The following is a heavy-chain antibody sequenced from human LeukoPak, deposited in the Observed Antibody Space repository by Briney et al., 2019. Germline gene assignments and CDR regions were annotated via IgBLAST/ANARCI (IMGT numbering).Heavy chain of an antibody. Sequence: ASVKVSCKASGGTFSSYAISWVRQAPGQGLEWMGGIIPIFGTANYAQKFQGRVTITADESTSTAYMELSSLRSEDTAVYYCARADFAPYYYDSSGYKNWFDPWGQGTLVTVSS. J-gene: IGHJ5*02. D-gene: IGHD3-22*01. CDR3: ARADFAPYYYDSSGYKNWFDP. CDR1: GGTFSSYA. CDR2: IIPIFGTA. V-gene: IGHV1-69*13.